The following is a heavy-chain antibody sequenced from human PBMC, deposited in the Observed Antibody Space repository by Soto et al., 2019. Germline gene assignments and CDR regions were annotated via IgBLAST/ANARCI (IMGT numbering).Heavy chain of an antibody. CDR1: GFTFSSYA. CDR2: ISGSGGST. Sequence: PGGSLRLSCAASGFTFSSYAMSWVRQAPGKGLEWVSAISGSGGSTYYADSVKGRFTISRDNSKNTLYLQMNSLRAEDTAVYYCAKGKVAGNYYYYGMDVWGQGTTVTVSS. D-gene: IGHD6-19*01. CDR3: AKGKVAGNYYYYGMDV. V-gene: IGHV3-23*01. J-gene: IGHJ6*02.